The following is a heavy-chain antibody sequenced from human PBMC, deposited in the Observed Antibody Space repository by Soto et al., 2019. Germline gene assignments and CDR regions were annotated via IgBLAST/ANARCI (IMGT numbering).Heavy chain of an antibody. D-gene: IGHD5-12*01. CDR3: ARTVSGYYFDY. CDR1: GGSISSYY. CDR2: ISYSGST. Sequence: SETLSLTCTVSGGSISSYYWSWIRQPPGKGLEWIGYISYSGSTNYNPSFKSRVTISVDTSKNQFSLELSSVTAADTAVYYCARTVSGYYFDYWGQGTLVTVSS. V-gene: IGHV4-59*01. J-gene: IGHJ4*02.